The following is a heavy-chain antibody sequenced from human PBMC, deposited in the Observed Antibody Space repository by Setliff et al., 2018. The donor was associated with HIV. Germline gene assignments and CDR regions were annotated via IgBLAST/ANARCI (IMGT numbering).Heavy chain of an antibody. Sequence: PSETLSLTCTVSGGSISSYYWSWIRQPAGKRLEFIGRISAAGTINYNPSLRSRVTLSVDTSENQFSLTVNSVTAADTAMHFCARDEGRATGSWWDQSASWYLDYWGHGILVTVSS. J-gene: IGHJ4*01. CDR3: ARDEGRATGSWWDQSASWYLDY. D-gene: IGHD6-13*01. CDR2: ISAAGTI. V-gene: IGHV4-4*07. CDR1: GGSISSYY.